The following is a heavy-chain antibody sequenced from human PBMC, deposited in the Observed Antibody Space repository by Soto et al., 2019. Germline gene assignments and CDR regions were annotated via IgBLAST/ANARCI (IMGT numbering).Heavy chain of an antibody. J-gene: IGHJ4*02. CDR2: IYHSGST. V-gene: IGHV4-4*02. CDR1: GGSISSSYW. Sequence: QVQLQESGQGLVTPSGTLSLTCAVSGGSISSSYWWNWVRQPPGKGLEGIGKIYHSGSTNYNPSLKHPVTISVDKSNNQFSLRLSSVTAADTAVYFCVTSLNYDFWRDGGRHYYFDYWGQGTLVTVSS. CDR3: VTSLNYDFWRDGGRHYYFDY. D-gene: IGHD3-3*01.